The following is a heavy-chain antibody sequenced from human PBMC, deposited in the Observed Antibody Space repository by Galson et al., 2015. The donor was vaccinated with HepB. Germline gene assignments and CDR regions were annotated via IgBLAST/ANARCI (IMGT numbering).Heavy chain of an antibody. Sequence: SLRLSCAASGFTFSSYAMHWVRQAPGKGLEWVAVISYDGSNKYYADSVKGRFTISRDNSKNTLYLQMNCLRAEDTAVYYCARAGTFRYCSSTSCYYYGMDVWGQGTTVTVSS. V-gene: IGHV3-30-3*01. J-gene: IGHJ6*02. CDR1: GFTFSSYA. D-gene: IGHD2-2*01. CDR3: ARAGTFRYCSSTSCYYYGMDV. CDR2: ISYDGSNK.